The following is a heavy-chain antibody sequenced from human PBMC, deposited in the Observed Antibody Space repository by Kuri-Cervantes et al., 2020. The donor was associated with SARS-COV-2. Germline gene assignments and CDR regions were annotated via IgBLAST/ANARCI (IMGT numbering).Heavy chain of an antibody. Sequence: SETLSLTCTVTGDSVNSINYYWTWIRQPPGKGLEWIGSIYHSGSTYYNPSLKSRVTISVDTSKNQFSLKLSSVTAADTAMYYCARRLKDGPPDYWGQGTLVTVSS. CDR2: IYHSGST. V-gene: IGHV4-39*07. J-gene: IGHJ4*02. CDR3: ARRLKDGPPDY. CDR1: GDSVNSINYY.